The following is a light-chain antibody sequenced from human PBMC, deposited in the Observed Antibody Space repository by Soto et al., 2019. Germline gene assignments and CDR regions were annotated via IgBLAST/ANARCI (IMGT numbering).Light chain of an antibody. V-gene: IGLV2-14*01. J-gene: IGLJ1*01. CDR2: EVS. CDR1: SSDVGGHNY. Sequence: QSVLTQPASVSGSAGQSITISCTGTSSDVGGHNYVSWYQQHPGKVPKLIIYEVSNRPSGVSNRFSGSKSGNTASLTISGLQAEDEADYYCSSYTSSSFYVFGTGTKVTVL. CDR3: SSYTSSSFYV.